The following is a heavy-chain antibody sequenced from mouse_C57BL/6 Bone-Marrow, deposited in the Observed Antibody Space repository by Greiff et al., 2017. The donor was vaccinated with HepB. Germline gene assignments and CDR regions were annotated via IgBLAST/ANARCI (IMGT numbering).Heavy chain of an antibody. CDR1: GYTFTSYG. CDR3: ARWGPYYYGSSCDYFDY. V-gene: IGHV1-81*01. Sequence: VQLQQSGAELARPGASVKLSCKASGYTFTSYGLSWVKQRTGQGLEWIGEIYPRSGNTYYNEKFKGKATLTADKSSSTAYMELRSLTSEDSAVYFCARWGPYYYGSSCDYFDYWGQDTTLTVSS. D-gene: IGHD1-1*01. J-gene: IGHJ2*01. CDR2: IYPRSGNT.